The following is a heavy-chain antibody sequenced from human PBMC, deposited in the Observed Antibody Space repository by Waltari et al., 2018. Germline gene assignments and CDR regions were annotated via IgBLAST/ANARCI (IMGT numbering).Heavy chain of an antibody. J-gene: IGHJ6*02. V-gene: IGHV1-3*01. CDR3: ARTEGRPPLYYYYGMDV. CDR1: GYTFTSYA. Sequence: QVQLVQSGAEVKKPGASVKVSCKASGYTFTSYAMYWVRQAPGQRLEWMGWINAGNGNTKYSQKFQGRVTITRDTSASTAYMELSSLRSEDTAVYYCARTEGRPPLYYYYGMDVWGQGTTVTVSS. CDR2: INAGNGNT.